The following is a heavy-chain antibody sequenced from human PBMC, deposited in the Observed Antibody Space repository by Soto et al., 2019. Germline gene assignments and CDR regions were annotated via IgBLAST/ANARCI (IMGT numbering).Heavy chain of an antibody. J-gene: IGHJ6*02. CDR2: IIPIFGTA. D-gene: IGHD3-10*01. CDR3: ARGPLLWGDV. CDR1: GGTFSSYA. V-gene: IGHV1-69*13. Sequence: SVKVSCKASGGTFSSYAISWVRQAPGQGLEWMGGIIPIFGTANYAQKFQGRVTITADESTSTTYIELSSLRSEDTAVYYYARGPLLWGDVWGQGTTVTV.